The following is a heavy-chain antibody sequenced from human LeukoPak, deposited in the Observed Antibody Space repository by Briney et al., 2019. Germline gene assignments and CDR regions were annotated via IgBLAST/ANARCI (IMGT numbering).Heavy chain of an antibody. Sequence: GASVKVSCKASGYTFTGYYMHWVRQAPGQGLEWMGRINPNSGGTNYAQKFQGRVTMTRDTSISTAYMELSRLRSDDTAVYYCARDPAVRRDAEDYWGQGTLVTVSS. CDR3: ARDPAVRRDAEDY. V-gene: IGHV1-2*06. J-gene: IGHJ4*02. CDR2: INPNSGGT. CDR1: GYTFTGYY. D-gene: IGHD5-24*01.